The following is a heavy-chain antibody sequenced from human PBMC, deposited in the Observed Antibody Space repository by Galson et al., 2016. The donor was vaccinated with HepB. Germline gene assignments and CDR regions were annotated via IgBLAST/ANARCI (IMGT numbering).Heavy chain of an antibody. J-gene: IGHJ4*02. D-gene: IGHD2-15*01. V-gene: IGHV3-30*04. CDR2: ISYAGSHK. CDR3: GRDGPNVGAFDY. Sequence: SLRLSCPASGFSFRSFTFHWVRQPPGKGLDWVSLISYAGSHKYFADSVKGRFTISRDNAKDTLYLQMNNLSPEDTAVYYCGRDGPNVGAFDYWGQGTLVTVAS. CDR1: GFSFRSFT.